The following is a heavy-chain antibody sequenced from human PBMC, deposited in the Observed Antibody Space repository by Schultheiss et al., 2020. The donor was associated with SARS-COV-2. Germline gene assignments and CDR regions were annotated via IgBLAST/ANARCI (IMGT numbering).Heavy chain of an antibody. CDR1: GFSFRSFA. J-gene: IGHJ5*02. V-gene: IGHV3-21*04. D-gene: IGHD6-19*01. CDR3: ARDGGSGGSGWYGWFDP. Sequence: GGSLRLSCAASGFSFRSFAMHWVRQAPGKGLEWVSSISSSSSYIYYADSVKGRFTISRDNAKNSLYLQMNSLRAEDTAVYYCARDGGSGGSGWYGWFDPWGQGTLVTVSS. CDR2: ISSSSSYI.